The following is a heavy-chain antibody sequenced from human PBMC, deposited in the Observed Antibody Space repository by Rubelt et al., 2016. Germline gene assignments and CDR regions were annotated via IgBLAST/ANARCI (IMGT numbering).Heavy chain of an antibody. V-gene: IGHV4-34*01. Sequence: QVQLQQWGAGLLKPSETLSLTCAVYGGSFSGYYWSWIRQPPGKGLEWIGEINHSGSTNYNPSLKSRVTISVDTSKTLCSLRLSSVTAADTAVYYCASGGELPADYWGQGTLVTVSS. J-gene: IGHJ4*02. CDR2: INHSGST. D-gene: IGHD1-26*01. CDR3: ASGGELPADY. CDR1: GGSFSGYY.